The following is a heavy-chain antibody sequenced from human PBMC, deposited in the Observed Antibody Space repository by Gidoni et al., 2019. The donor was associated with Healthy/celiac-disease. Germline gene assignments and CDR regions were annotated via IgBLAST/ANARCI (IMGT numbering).Heavy chain of an antibody. J-gene: IGHJ6*02. V-gene: IGHV3-33*01. CDR2: IWYDGSNE. CDR3: ARDLKKNGNYYYGMDV. CDR1: SYG. Sequence: SYGMHWVRQAPGKGLEWVAVIWYDGSNEYYADSVKGRFTISRDNSKNTLYLQMNSLRAEDTAVYYCARDLKKNGNYYYGMDVWGQGTTVTVSS.